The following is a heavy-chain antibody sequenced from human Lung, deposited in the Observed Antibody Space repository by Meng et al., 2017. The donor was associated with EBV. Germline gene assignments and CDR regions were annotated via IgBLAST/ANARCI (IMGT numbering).Heavy chain of an antibody. J-gene: IGHJ4*02. CDR3: IRENWYYDY. Sequence: QVQLGDVGAEVKRPGASVKVSCKAFGYNFTPYYIHWVRQAPGQGLGWVGCMLPKTGALDYAQKFRGRITLTTDTSITTAYMELSGLTSDDTAVYYCIRENWYYDYWGLGTLVTVSS. CDR1: GYNFTPYY. D-gene: IGHD1-1*01. CDR2: MLPKTGAL. V-gene: IGHV1-2*02.